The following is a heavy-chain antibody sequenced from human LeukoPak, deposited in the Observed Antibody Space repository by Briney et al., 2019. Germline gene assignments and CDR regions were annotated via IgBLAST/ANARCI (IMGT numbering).Heavy chain of an antibody. CDR2: IYYSGST. D-gene: IGHD7-27*01. CDR3: ARLRRTGDIDY. Sequence: SETLSLTCTVSGGSISSSSYYWGWIRQPPGKGLEWTGSIYYSGSTYYNPSLKSRVTISVDTSKNQFSLKLSSVTAADTAVYYCARLRRTGDIDYWGQGTLVTVSS. CDR1: GGSISSSSYY. J-gene: IGHJ4*02. V-gene: IGHV4-39*01.